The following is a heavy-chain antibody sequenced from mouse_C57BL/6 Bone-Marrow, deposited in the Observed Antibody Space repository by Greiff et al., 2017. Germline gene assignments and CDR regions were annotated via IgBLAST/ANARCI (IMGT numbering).Heavy chain of an antibody. CDR2: IYPNNGGN. D-gene: IGHD2-3*01. CDR3: AMEKGYWAWFAY. V-gene: IGHV1-34*01. J-gene: IGHJ3*01. CDR1: GYTFTDYY. Sequence: EVQVVESGPELVKPGASVKLSCKASGYTFTDYYMHWVKQSHGKSLEWIGYIYPNNGGNGYNQKFKGKATLTVDKSSSTAYMELRSLTSEDSAVYYCAMEKGYWAWFAYWGQGTLVTVSA.